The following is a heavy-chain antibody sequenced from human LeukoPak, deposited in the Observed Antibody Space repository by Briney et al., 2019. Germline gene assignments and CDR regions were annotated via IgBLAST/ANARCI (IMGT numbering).Heavy chain of an antibody. CDR3: ARQNGRGFDYVWGSYRPIFDY. J-gene: IGHJ4*02. D-gene: IGHD3-16*02. CDR1: GGSISSGGYS. CDR2: IYHSGST. Sequence: PSQTLSLTCAVSGGSISSGGYSWSWIRQPPGKGLEWIGHIYHSGSTYYNPSLKSRVTISVDTSKNQFSLKLRSVTAADTAVYYCARQNGRGFDYVWGSYRPIFDYWGQGTLVTVSS. V-gene: IGHV4-30-2*01.